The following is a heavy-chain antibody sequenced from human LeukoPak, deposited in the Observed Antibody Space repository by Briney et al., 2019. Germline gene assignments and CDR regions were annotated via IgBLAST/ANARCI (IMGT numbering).Heavy chain of an antibody. D-gene: IGHD5-12*01. Sequence: GESLKISCKCSGYIFTSYWISWVRQMPGKGLEWMGRIDPSDSYTNYNPSFQGHVTISADKSISTAYLQWSSLKASDTAMYYCASLDGGYSGYTNWFDPWGQGTLVTVSS. V-gene: IGHV5-10-1*01. J-gene: IGHJ5*02. CDR1: GYIFTSYW. CDR3: ASLDGGYSGYTNWFDP. CDR2: IDPSDSYT.